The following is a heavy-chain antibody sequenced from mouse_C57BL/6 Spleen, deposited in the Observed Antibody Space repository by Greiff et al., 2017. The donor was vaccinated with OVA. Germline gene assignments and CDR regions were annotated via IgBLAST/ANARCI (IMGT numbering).Heavy chain of an antibody. V-gene: IGHV1-82*01. CDR1: GYAFSSSW. CDR3: ARPTTGYFDY. D-gene: IGHD1-1*01. CDR2: IYPGDGDT. Sequence: QVQLKESGPELVKPGASVKISCKASGYAFSSSWMNWVKQRPGKGLEWIGRIYPGDGDTNYNGKFKGKATLTADKSSSTAYMQLSSLTSEDSAVYFCARPTTGYFDYWGQGTTLTVSS. J-gene: IGHJ2*01.